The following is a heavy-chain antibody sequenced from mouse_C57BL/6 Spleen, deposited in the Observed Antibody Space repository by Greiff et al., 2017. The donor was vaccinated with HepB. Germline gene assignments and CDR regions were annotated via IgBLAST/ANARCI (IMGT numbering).Heavy chain of an antibody. J-gene: IGHJ1*03. V-gene: IGHV1-55*01. D-gene: IGHD1-1*01. CDR2: IYPGSGST. Sequence: QVQLQQPGAELVKPGASVKMSCKASGYTFTSYWITWVKQRPGQGLEWIGDIYPGSGSTNYNEKFKSKATLTVDTSSSTAYMQLSSLTSEDSAVYYCARDYYGSSPLWYFDVWGTGTTVTVSS. CDR1: GYTFTSYW. CDR3: ARDYYGSSPLWYFDV.